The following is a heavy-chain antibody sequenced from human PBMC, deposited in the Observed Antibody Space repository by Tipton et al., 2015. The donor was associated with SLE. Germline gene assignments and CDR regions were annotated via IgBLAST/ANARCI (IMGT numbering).Heavy chain of an antibody. J-gene: IGHJ6*02. CDR2: ISGSGGST. Sequence: SLRLSCAASGFTFSSYAMGWVRQAPGKGLEWVSAISGSGGSTYYADSVKGRFTISRDNSKNTLYLQMNSLRAEDTAVYYCAKDTPEYYDYIWGSYHPLDYGMDVWGQGTTVTVSS. V-gene: IGHV3-23*01. CDR1: GFTFSSYA. CDR3: AKDTPEYYDYIWGSYHPLDYGMDV. D-gene: IGHD3-16*02.